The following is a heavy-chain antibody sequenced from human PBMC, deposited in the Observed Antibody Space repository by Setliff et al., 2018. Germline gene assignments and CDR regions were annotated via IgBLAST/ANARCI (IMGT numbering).Heavy chain of an antibody. CDR1: GASINSLSW. CDR2: IFYNGMA. J-gene: IGHJ6*03. Sequence: SETLSLTCTVSGASINSLSWWSWVRQSPGTGLEWIGSIFYNGMAYYNPSLKSRVTMSVDTSKNQFSLKLSSVTAADTAIYYCARHDARGYYYYMDVWGEGTTVTVSS. V-gene: IGHV4-39*01. D-gene: IGHD3-10*01. CDR3: ARHDARGYYYYMDV.